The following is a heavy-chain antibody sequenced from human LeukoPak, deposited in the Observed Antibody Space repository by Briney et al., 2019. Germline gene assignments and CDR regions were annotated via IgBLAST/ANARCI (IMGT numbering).Heavy chain of an antibody. V-gene: IGHV4-59*01. D-gene: IGHD5-18*01. CDR2: IYYSGST. J-gene: IGHJ4*02. Sequence: PSETLSLTCTVSGGSLSSYYWSWIRQPPGKGLEWIGYIYYSGSTNYNPSLKSRVTISVDTSKNQFSLKLSSATAADTAVYYCAMGGYSYGSFDYWGQGTLVTVSS. CDR1: GGSLSSYY. CDR3: AMGGYSYGSFDY.